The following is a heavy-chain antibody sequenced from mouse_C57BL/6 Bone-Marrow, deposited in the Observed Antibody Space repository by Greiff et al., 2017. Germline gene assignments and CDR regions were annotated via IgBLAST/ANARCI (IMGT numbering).Heavy chain of an antibody. Sequence: EVQGVESGGDLVKPGGSLKLSCAASGFTFSSYGMSWVRQTPDKRLEWVATISSGGSYTYYPDSVKGRFTISRDNAKNTLYLQMSSLKSEDTAMYYCARRSLPSYYFDYWGQGTTLTVSS. V-gene: IGHV5-6*01. CDR1: GFTFSSYG. CDR2: ISSGGSYT. D-gene: IGHD6-1*01. J-gene: IGHJ2*01. CDR3: ARRSLPSYYFDY.